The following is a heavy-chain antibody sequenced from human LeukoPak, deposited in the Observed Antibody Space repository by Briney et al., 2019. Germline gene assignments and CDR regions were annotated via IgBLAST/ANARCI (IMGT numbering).Heavy chain of an antibody. CDR3: ARLPAPGIAAAGTNDY. CDR2: ISYDGSNK. J-gene: IGHJ4*02. CDR1: GFTFSSYA. Sequence: PGRFLRLSCAASGFTFSSYAMHWVRQAPGKGLEWVAVISYDGSNKYYADSVKGRFTISRDNSKNTLYLQMNSLRAEDTAVYYCARLPAPGIAAAGTNDYWGQGTLVTVSS. D-gene: IGHD6-13*01. V-gene: IGHV3-30-3*01.